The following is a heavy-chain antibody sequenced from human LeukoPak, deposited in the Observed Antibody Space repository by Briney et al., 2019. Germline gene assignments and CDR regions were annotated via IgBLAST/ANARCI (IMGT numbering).Heavy chain of an antibody. CDR3: ARVVAVAGTWAFDY. J-gene: IGHJ4*02. CDR2: IKQDGSDK. D-gene: IGHD6-19*01. V-gene: IGHV3-7*01. CDR1: GFTFSSYW. Sequence: GGSLRLSWAASGFTFSSYWMSWVRQAPGKGLEWVANIKQDGSDKYYVDSVKGRFTISRDNAKNSLYLQMNSLRAEDTAVDYCARVVAVAGTWAFDYWGQGTLVTVSS.